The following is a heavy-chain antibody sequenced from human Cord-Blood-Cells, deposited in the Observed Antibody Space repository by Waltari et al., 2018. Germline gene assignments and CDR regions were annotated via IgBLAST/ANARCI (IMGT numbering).Heavy chain of an antibody. CDR2: IKQDGSEK. D-gene: IGHD1-26*01. J-gene: IGHJ3*02. CDR1: GLTFSSYG. Sequence: EVRLVESGGGLVQPGGSLRPSCAASGLTFSSYGMSWVRQAPGKGLEWVSNIKQDGSEKYYVDSVKGRFTISRDNAKNSLYLQMNSLRAEDTAVYYCARDRVGADAFDIWGQGTMVTVSS. CDR3: ARDRVGADAFDI. V-gene: IGHV3-7*01.